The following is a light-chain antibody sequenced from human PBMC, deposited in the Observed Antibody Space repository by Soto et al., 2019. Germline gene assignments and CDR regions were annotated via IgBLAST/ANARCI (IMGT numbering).Light chain of an antibody. V-gene: IGLV1-40*01. Sequence: QSVLTQPPSVSGAPGQRVTISCTGSSSNIGAGYDVHWYQQLPGTAPKLLIHGNSNRPSGVPDRFSGSKSGTPASLAITGLQAEDEADYYCQSYDSSLSGLVFGTGTKLTVL. CDR1: SSNIGAGYD. CDR2: GNS. CDR3: QSYDSSLSGLV. J-gene: IGLJ1*01.